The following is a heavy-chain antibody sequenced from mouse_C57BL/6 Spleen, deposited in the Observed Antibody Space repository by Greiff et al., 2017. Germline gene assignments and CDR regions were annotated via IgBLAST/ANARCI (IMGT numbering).Heavy chain of an antibody. CDR1: GYTFTDYY. CDR3: ARTGSSSNLAFDY. Sequence: EVQLQQSGPELVKPGASVKISCKASGYTFTDYYMNWVKQSHGKSLEWIGDINPNNGGTSYNQKFKGKATLTVDKSSSTAYMELRSLTSEDSAVYYCARTGSSSNLAFDYWGQGTTLTVSS. D-gene: IGHD2-5*01. J-gene: IGHJ2*01. V-gene: IGHV1-26*01. CDR2: INPNNGGT.